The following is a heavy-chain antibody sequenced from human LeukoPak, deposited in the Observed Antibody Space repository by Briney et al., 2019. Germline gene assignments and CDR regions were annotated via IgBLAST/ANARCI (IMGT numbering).Heavy chain of an antibody. CDR3: AKDKPTDYDYIWGSYRTLHMDV. V-gene: IGHV3-23*01. CDR1: GFTFSSYA. CDR2: ISGSGGST. D-gene: IGHD3-16*02. J-gene: IGHJ6*03. Sequence: PGGSLRLSCAASGFTFSSYAMSWVRQAPGKRLEWVSAISGSGGSTYYADSVKGRFTISRDNSKNTLYLQMNSLRAEDTAVYYCAKDKPTDYDYIWGSYRTLHMDVWGKGTTVTVSS.